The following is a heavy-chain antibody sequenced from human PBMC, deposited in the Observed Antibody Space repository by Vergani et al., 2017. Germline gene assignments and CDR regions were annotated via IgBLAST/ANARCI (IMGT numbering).Heavy chain of an antibody. CDR3: ARDLAYCHEGSCAL. CDR1: GFTFTRDG. V-gene: IGHV3-30*02. D-gene: IGHD2-15*01. Sequence: QVQLVQSGGGVVQPGGSLRLSCVASGFTFTRDGMPWVRQAPGKGLEWVACVLFDGSNEYYADSVKGRFIVSRDNSNDALYLQMNSLRTDETAVYYCARDLAYCHEGSCALWGQARVLTVSS. J-gene: IGHJ4*02. CDR2: VLFDGSNE.